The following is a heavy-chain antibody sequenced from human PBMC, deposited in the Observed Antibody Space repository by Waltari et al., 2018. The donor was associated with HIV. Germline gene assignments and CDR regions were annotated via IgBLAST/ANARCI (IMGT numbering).Heavy chain of an antibody. Sequence: EGQLLESWGGMAKPGGSLKLACAATRFTFSPYSLNWVRQAPGKGLAGVSSISSSSSYIYDADSVKGRFTISRDNAKNSLYLQMNSLRAEDTAVYYCARDFWGGYYYGMDVWGQGTTVTVSS. CDR1: RFTFSPYS. D-gene: IGHD3-16*01. V-gene: IGHV3-21*01. CDR3: ARDFWGGYYYGMDV. CDR2: ISSSSSYI. J-gene: IGHJ6*02.